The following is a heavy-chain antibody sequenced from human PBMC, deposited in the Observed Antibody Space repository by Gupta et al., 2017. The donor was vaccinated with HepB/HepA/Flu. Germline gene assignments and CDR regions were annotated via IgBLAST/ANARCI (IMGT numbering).Heavy chain of an antibody. J-gene: IGHJ4*02. Sequence: GVIWYDGSNKYYADSVKGRFTISRDNSKNTLYLQMNSLRAEDTAVYYCARTRDYYGSGTLDYWGQGTLVTVSS. D-gene: IGHD3-10*01. CDR2: IWYDGSNK. V-gene: IGHV3-33*01. CDR3: ARTRDYYGSGTLDY.